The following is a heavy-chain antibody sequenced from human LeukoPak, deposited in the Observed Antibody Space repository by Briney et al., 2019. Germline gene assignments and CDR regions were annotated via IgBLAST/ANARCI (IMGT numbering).Heavy chain of an antibody. D-gene: IGHD1-26*01. CDR1: GGSISSSSYY. Sequence: SETLSLTCTVSGGSISSSSYYWGWIRQPPGKGLEWIGSFYYSGSTYYNPSLKSRVTTSVDTSKNQFSLKLSSVTAADTAVYYCARDPSGYYMDVWGKGTTVTVSS. CDR3: ARDPSGYYMDV. V-gene: IGHV4-39*07. J-gene: IGHJ6*03. CDR2: FYYSGST.